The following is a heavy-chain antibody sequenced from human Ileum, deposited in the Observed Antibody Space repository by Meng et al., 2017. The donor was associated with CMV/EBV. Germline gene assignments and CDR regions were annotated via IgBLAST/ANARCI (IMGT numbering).Heavy chain of an antibody. CDR2: IKSKTAGGTA. CDR3: TTTFHSDSSGRQ. J-gene: IGHJ4*02. D-gene: IGHD3-22*01. Sequence: EVQLVESGGGWVKPGGSLGLSCAASGFPFSGVWMSWVRQAPGKGLEWVGRIKSKTAGGTADYAAPVQGRFTISRDDSQNMLYLQMNSLRIEDTAIYYCTTTFHSDSSGRQWGQGTLVTVSS. V-gene: IGHV3-15*01. CDR1: GFPFSGVW.